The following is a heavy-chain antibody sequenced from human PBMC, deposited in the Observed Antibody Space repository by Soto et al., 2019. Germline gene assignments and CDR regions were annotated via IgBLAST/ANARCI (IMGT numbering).Heavy chain of an antibody. D-gene: IGHD1-1*01. CDR2: IYATGTT. CDR3: VRDGTKTLRDWFDP. CDR1: GGSISSYY. J-gene: IGHJ5*02. Sequence: TLSLTCTVSGGSISSYYWSWIRKSAGKGLEWIGRIYATGTTDYNPSLKSRVMMSVDTSKKQFSLKLRSVTAADTAVYYCVRDGTKTLRDWFDPWGQGISVTVSS. V-gene: IGHV4-4*07.